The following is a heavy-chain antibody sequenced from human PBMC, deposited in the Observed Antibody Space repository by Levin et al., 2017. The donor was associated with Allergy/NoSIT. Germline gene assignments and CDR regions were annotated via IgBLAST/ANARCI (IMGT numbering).Heavy chain of an antibody. J-gene: IGHJ6*02. CDR3: ASEISERDTTSFYGMAV. D-gene: IGHD1-14*01. V-gene: IGHV1-2*02. CDR2: INPNSGGT. CDR1: GYTFTAYY. Sequence: VASVKVSCKASGYTFTAYYVLWVRQAPGQGLEWMGWINPNSGGTNYAQKFQGRVTMTRDTSINTAYMELRRLSSDDTAVYYCASEISERDTTSFYGMAVWVQGTTVTVSS.